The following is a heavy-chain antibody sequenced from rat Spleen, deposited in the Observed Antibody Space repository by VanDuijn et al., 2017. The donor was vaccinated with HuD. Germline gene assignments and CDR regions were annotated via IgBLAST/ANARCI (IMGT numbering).Heavy chain of an antibody. J-gene: IGHJ3*01. CDR2: IWGDGST. CDR1: GFSLTRYH. D-gene: IGHD1-11*01. Sequence: QVQLKESGPGLVQPSQTLSLTCTVSGFSLTRYHVHWVRQPPGKGLEWMGGIWGDGSTNYNSALKSRLSISRDTSKSQVFLKMNSLQTDDTVIYFCARSYGGYTSNWFPYWGQGTLVTVSS. V-gene: IGHV2-1*01. CDR3: ARSYGGYTSNWFPY.